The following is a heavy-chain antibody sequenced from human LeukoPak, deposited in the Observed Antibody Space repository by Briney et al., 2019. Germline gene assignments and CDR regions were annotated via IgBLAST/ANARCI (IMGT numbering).Heavy chain of an antibody. CDR3: ARSPSRDGYNNLILFEN. D-gene: IGHD5-24*01. CDR1: GGSTSNYY. V-gene: IGHV4-59*08. J-gene: IGHJ4*02. Sequence: PSETLSLTCTVSGGSTSNYYWSWIRQPPGKGLGWIGYIYYSGSTDYNPSLKSRVTISVDTSENHFSLMLTFVTAADTAVYYCARSPSRDGYNNLILFENWGQGTLVTVSS. CDR2: IYYSGST.